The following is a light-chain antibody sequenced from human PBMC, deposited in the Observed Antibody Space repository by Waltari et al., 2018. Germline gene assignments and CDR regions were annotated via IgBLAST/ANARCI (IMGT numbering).Light chain of an antibody. CDR2: QNN. V-gene: IGLV3-1*01. J-gene: IGLJ1*01. CDR3: QAWGSRPGV. CDR1: TWGDNP. Sequence: SYELTQPPSLSVSPERKPTITCPGDTWGDNPFCWYKQKPGKPPVMVIYQNNKPPSGIPERFSGSNSGNTATLTISGTQAMDEADYYCQAWGSRPGVFGAGTKVTVL.